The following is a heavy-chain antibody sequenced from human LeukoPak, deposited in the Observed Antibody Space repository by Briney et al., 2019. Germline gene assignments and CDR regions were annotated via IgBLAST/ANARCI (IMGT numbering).Heavy chain of an antibody. CDR2: IYYSGST. CDR3: ARLGRSGSCDY. CDR1: GGSISTYY. D-gene: IGHD1-26*01. Sequence: SETLSLTCTVSGGSISTYYWTWIRQPPGKGLEWIGYIYYSGSTNYNPSLKSRVTISVDTSKNQFSLKLSSVTAADTAVYYCARLGRSGSCDYWGQGTLVTVSS. J-gene: IGHJ4*02. V-gene: IGHV4-59*08.